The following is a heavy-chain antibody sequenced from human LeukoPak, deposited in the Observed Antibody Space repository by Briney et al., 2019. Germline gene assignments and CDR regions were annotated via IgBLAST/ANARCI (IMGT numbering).Heavy chain of an antibody. Sequence: PGKSLRLSCIASGFIFRSYPMHWVRQAPGKGLEWVAVLSHDGNKMFFADSVKGRFTISRDNSKNILFLQMNSLKVEDTAVYYCATYLGGAVTTPDDAFDIWGQGTMVTVSS. D-gene: IGHD4-11*01. CDR1: GFIFRSYP. V-gene: IGHV3-30*04. J-gene: IGHJ3*02. CDR2: LSHDGNKM. CDR3: ATYLGGAVTTPDDAFDI.